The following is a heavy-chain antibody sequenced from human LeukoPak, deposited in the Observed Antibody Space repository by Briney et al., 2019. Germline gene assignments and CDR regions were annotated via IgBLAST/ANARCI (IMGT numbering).Heavy chain of an antibody. D-gene: IGHD1-26*01. V-gene: IGHV3-7*01. CDR1: GFTFSTYW. CDR2: IKGDESAR. J-gene: IGHJ4*02. CDR3: ARDVGGSLDY. Sequence: AGSLRLSCAASGFTFSTYWMAWVGQAPGKWLEWVANIKGDESARHQADSVKGRFTISRDNAKKSVYLQMSSLRGEEKAVYYCARDVGGSLDYWGQGTLVTVSS.